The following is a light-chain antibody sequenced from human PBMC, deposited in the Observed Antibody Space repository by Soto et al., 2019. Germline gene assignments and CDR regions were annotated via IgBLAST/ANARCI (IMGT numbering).Light chain of an antibody. CDR2: DAS. V-gene: IGKV1-5*01. Sequence: DIHMTQSPSSLSVSVGDRVTITRRTSQNINAWLAWYQQRPGQAPKLLIYDASTVQSGVPSRFSGSGSGTEFTLTISSLQPDDSATHYCQLYSLYSPWTFGQGTKVDSK. CDR3: QLYSLYSPWT. CDR1: QNINAW. J-gene: IGKJ1*01.